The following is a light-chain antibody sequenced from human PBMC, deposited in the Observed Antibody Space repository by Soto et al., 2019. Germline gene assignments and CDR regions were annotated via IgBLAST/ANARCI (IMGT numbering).Light chain of an antibody. CDR1: QSVSSN. Sequence: EIVMTQSPVTLSVSPGERATLSCRASQSVSSNLAWYQQKPGQAPRLLIYGASTRATGIPARFSGSGSGAEFTLTISSLQSEDFAVYYCQQYNNWVWTFGQGTKVEIK. CDR2: GAS. J-gene: IGKJ1*01. V-gene: IGKV3-15*01. CDR3: QQYNNWVWT.